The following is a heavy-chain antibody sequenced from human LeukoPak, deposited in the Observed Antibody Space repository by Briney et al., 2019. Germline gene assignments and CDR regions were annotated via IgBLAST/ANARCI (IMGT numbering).Heavy chain of an antibody. CDR1: EFTFSIYS. CDR2: IWYDGSNK. CDR3: ARDRTRGSTVTSAFDY. J-gene: IGHJ4*02. D-gene: IGHD4-17*01. V-gene: IGHV3-33*08. Sequence: GGSLRLSCAASEFTFSIYSMNWVRQAPGKGLEWVAVIWYDGSNKYYADSVKGRFTISRDNSKNTLYLQMNSLRAEDTAVYYCARDRTRGSTVTSAFDYWGQGTLVTVSS.